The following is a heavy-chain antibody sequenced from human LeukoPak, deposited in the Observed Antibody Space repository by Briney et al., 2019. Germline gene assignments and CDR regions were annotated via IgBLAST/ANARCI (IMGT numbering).Heavy chain of an antibody. CDR2: IYYSGST. Sequence: SETLSLTCTVSGGSISSYYWSWIRQPPGKGLEWIGYIYYSGSTNYNPSLKSRVTISVDTSKNQFSLKLSSVTAADTAVYYCARDSSGYQGWFDPWGQGTLVTVSS. CDR3: ARDSSGYQGWFDP. V-gene: IGHV4-59*01. J-gene: IGHJ5*02. CDR1: GGSISSYY. D-gene: IGHD3-22*01.